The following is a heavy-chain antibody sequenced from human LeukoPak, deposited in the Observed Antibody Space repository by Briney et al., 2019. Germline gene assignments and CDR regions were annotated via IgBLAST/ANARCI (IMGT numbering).Heavy chain of an antibody. J-gene: IGHJ4*02. V-gene: IGHV1-69*13. CDR2: IIPIFGTA. CDR1: GGTFSSYA. Sequence: ASVKVSCKASGGTFSSYAISWVRQAPGQGLEWMGGIIPIFGTANYAQKFQGRVTITADESTSTAYMELSSLRSEDTAVYYCARGASGYSSGWYIYWGQGTLVTVSS. CDR3: ARGASGYSSGWYIY. D-gene: IGHD6-19*01.